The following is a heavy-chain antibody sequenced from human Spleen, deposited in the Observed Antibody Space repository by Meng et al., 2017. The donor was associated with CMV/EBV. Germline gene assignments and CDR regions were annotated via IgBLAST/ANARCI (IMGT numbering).Heavy chain of an antibody. CDR3: ARDNNGGPDY. V-gene: IGHV1-2*02. CDR2: IHPHRGDT. J-gene: IGHJ4*02. Sequence: ASVQVSCKASGYTFTAHYFHWVRQAPGQGLEWMGWIHPHRGDTNYAQQFQGRVTLTRDTSINTGYMELTRLTSDDTAVYYCARDNNGGPDYWGQGTLVTVSS. D-gene: IGHD7-27*01. CDR1: GYTFTAHY.